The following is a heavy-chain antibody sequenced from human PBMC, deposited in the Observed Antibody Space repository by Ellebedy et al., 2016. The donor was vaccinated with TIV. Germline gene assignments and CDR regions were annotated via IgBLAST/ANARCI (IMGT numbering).Heavy chain of an antibody. CDR1: GGTFSTYA. Sequence: AASVKVSCKASGGTFSTYAISWVRQAPGQGLEWMGGIIPMFGTTQYAQKFQGRVTIIADESTSTAFMELSSLRSEDTAVYYCARERDYGRELFDYWGQGTLVTVSS. CDR2: IIPMFGTT. CDR3: ARERDYGRELFDY. J-gene: IGHJ4*02. V-gene: IGHV1-69*13. D-gene: IGHD4-17*01.